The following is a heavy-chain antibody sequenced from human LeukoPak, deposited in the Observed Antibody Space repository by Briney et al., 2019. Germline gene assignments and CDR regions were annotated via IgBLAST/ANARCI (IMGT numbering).Heavy chain of an antibody. J-gene: IGHJ5*02. Sequence: GASVKVSCKASGYTFTSYAMHWVRQAPGQRLEWMGWINACNGNTKYSQKFQGRVTITRDTSASTAYMELSSLRSEDTAVYYCARMYYDFWSGYVHWFDPWGQGTLVTVSS. V-gene: IGHV1-3*01. D-gene: IGHD3-3*01. CDR3: ARMYYDFWSGYVHWFDP. CDR1: GYTFTSYA. CDR2: INACNGNT.